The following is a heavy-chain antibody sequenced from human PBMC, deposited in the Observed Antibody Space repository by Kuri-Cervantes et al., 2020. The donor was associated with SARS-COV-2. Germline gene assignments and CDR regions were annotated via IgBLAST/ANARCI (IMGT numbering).Heavy chain of an antibody. V-gene: IGHV3-7*05. CDR2: IKQDGSEK. CDR1: GFTFSSYW. D-gene: IGHD6-6*01. J-gene: IGHJ5*02. Sequence: GESLKISCAASGFTFSSYWMSWVRQAPGKGLEWVANIKQDGSEKYYVDSVKGRFTISRDSAKNSLCLQMNSLRAEDTALYYCAKDIREQLVGGVGWFDPWGQGTLVTVSS. CDR3: AKDIREQLVGGVGWFDP.